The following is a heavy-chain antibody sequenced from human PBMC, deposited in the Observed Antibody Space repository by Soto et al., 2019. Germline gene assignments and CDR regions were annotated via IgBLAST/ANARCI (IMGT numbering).Heavy chain of an antibody. D-gene: IGHD2-15*01. Sequence: QVQLQQWGAGLLKPSETLSLTCAVYGGSFSGSYWSWIRQPPGKGLEWIGEINHSGSTNYNPSLKSRVIISVDTSKNQFSLKLSAVTAADTAMYYCARGGGCSGGSCYPLGRWGQGTLVTVCS. CDR2: INHSGST. J-gene: IGHJ4*02. CDR1: GGSFSGSY. CDR3: ARGGGCSGGSCYPLGR. V-gene: IGHV4-34*01.